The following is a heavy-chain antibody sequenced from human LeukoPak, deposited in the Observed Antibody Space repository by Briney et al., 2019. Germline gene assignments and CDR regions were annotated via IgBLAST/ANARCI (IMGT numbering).Heavy chain of an antibody. V-gene: IGHV3-21*01. CDR1: GFTFSSYS. J-gene: IGHJ3*02. CDR2: ISISSSYI. Sequence: GGSLRLSCAASGFTFSSYSMNWVRQAPGKGLEWVSSISISSSYIYYADSVKGRFTISRDNAKNSLYLQMNSLRAEDTAVYYCARVNGDIDAFDIWGQGTMVTVSS. D-gene: IGHD4-17*01. CDR3: ARVNGDIDAFDI.